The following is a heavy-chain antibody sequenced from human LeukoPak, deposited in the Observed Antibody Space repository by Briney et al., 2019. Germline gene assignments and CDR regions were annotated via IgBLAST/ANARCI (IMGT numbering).Heavy chain of an antibody. Sequence: SETLSLTCAVYGGSFSGYYWSWIRQPPGKGLEWIGEINHSGSTNYNPSLKSRVTISVDTSKNQFSLKLSSVTAADTAVCYCARYCSSTSCYHGMDVWGQGTTVTVSS. CDR3: ARYCSSTSCYHGMDV. J-gene: IGHJ6*02. V-gene: IGHV4-34*01. CDR1: GGSFSGYY. CDR2: INHSGST. D-gene: IGHD2-2*01.